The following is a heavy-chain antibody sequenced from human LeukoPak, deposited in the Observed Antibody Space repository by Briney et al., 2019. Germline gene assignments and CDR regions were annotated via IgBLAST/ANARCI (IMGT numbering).Heavy chain of an antibody. CDR3: AKGRWWFDP. CDR2: ISGNGDNT. J-gene: IGHJ5*02. D-gene: IGHD6-13*01. Sequence: GGSLRLSCAASGFTFSSYTMTWVRQAPGKGLEWVSSISGNGDNTYYADSVKGRFTVSRDNSRDTLYLQMNSLGADDTAVYYCAKGRWWFDPWGQGTLVTVSS. CDR1: GFTFSSYT. V-gene: IGHV3-23*01.